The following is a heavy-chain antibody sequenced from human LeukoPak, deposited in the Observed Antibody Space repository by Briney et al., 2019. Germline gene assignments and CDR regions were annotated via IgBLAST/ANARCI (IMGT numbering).Heavy chain of an antibody. J-gene: IGHJ4*02. D-gene: IGHD3-10*01. CDR2: ISGNGGST. Sequence: PGGPLRLSCAASGFTFSSYAMSWVRQAPGKGLEWVSAISGNGGSTYYADSVKGRFSISRDSSKNTLYLQMSSLRAEDTAVYYCVKVDGEYGSGSYYFDNWGQGTLVTVSS. CDR1: GFTFSSYA. V-gene: IGHV3-23*01. CDR3: VKVDGEYGSGSYYFDN.